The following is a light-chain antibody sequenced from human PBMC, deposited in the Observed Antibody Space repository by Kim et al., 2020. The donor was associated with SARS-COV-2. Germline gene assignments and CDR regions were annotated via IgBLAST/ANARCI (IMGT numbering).Light chain of an antibody. V-gene: IGKV1-39*01. J-gene: IGKJ2*01. Sequence: DIQLTQSPSSLSASVGDRVTITCRASESISSYLNWYQQKPGKAPKLLSYAASSLKSGVPSRFSGSGSGTDFTLTISSLQPEDFATYYCQQNYSTPQTFGQGTKLKI. CDR2: AAS. CDR3: QQNYSTPQT. CDR1: ESISSY.